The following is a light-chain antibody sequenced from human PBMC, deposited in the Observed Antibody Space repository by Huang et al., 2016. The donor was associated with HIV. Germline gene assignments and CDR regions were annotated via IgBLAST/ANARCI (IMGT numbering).Light chain of an antibody. V-gene: IGKV2-28*01. J-gene: IGKJ5*01. CDR1: QSLLHGNGYNY. CDR3: MQSLQTPGT. CDR2: SGC. Sequence: DIVMIQSPLSLSVTPGEAASISCRSSQSLLHGNGYNYLEWYLQKPGQSPQLLIYSGCDRALGGPARFSASGSGTDFSLTISSVEAEDIGIYYCMQSLQTPGTFGQGTRLDIK.